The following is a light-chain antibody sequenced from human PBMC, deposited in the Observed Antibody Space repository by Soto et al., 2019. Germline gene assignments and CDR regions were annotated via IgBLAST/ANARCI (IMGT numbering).Light chain of an antibody. J-gene: IGLJ2*01. CDR3: QTWDTGARVV. CDR1: SGHSSYA. V-gene: IGLV4-69*01. Sequence: QPVLTQSPSASASLGASVKLTCTLRSGHSSYAIAWHQQQPEKGPRYLMKLSSDGSHSKGDGIPDRFSGSSSGAERYLTISGLQSEDEADYYCQTWDTGARVVFGGGTKVTVL. CDR2: LSSDGSH.